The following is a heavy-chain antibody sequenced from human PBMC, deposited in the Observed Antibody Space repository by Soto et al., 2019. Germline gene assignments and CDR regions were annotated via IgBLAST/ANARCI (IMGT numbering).Heavy chain of an antibody. J-gene: IGHJ4*02. CDR3: AGRLTTAASLDY. Sequence: VQLVESGGGLIQPGGSLRLSCAASGFTVSNNHMTWVRQAAGKGLELVSFVHGGGSTSYADSVKGRFTISRDNSKNTLYPQMDILRAEDTAIYYCAGRLTTAASLDYWGRGTLVTVSS. D-gene: IGHD3-16*01. V-gene: IGHV3-53*01. CDR1: GFTVSNNH. CDR2: VHGGGST.